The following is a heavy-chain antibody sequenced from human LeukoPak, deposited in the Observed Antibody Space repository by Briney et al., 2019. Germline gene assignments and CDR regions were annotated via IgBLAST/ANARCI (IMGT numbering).Heavy chain of an antibody. CDR3: ARDQLGGDPDDYYYYYMDV. CDR2: TRSKTYGGAI. CDR1: GFFFGAYA. D-gene: IGHD4-17*01. J-gene: IGHJ6*03. V-gene: IGHV3-49*03. Sequence: GRSLRLSCTTSGFFFGAYAMSWFRQAPGKGLEWVGFTRSKTYGGAIEYAASVKGRFTISRDDSKGIAYLQMNSLRTEDTAVYYCARDQLGGDPDDYYYYYMDVWGKGTTVTVSS.